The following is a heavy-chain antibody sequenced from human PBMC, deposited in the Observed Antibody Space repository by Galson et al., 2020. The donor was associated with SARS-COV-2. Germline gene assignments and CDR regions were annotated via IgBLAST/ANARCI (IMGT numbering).Heavy chain of an antibody. D-gene: IGHD3-22*01. CDR3: ARLPPDYFDSGGTYIDY. J-gene: IGHJ4*02. Sequence: SETLSLTCTVSGASFSSSTFYWGWIRQSPGKGLEWIGSIYSGGSAYYNPSLQSRVSISVDTSNNQFSLRLCSVTATDTAVYFCARLPPDYFDSGGTYIDYWGQGTLVTVSS. V-gene: IGHV4-39*01. CDR1: GASFSSSTFY. CDR2: IYSGGSA.